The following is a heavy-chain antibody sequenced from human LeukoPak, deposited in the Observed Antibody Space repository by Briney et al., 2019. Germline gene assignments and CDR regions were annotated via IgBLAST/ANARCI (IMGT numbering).Heavy chain of an antibody. CDR2: IYPADFGT. J-gene: IGHJ4*02. D-gene: IGHD6-6*01. V-gene: IGHV5-51*01. CDR1: GYSFTTYW. CDR3: ARHGVCWRAARQEIDY. Sequence: GEPLKISGKGSGYSFTTYWFGWSRQMPGKGLEWMRIIYPADFGTRYSPSFQGQVTISADKSISTAYLQWSSLKASDTAMYYCARHGVCWRAARQEIDYWGQGTLVTVSS.